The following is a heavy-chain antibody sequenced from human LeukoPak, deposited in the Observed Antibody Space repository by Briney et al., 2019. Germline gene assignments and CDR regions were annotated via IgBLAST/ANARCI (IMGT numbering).Heavy chain of an antibody. J-gene: IGHJ5*02. D-gene: IGHD3-22*01. CDR1: GGSITSYY. CDR2: ICTSEST. Sequence: ETLSLTCTVSGGSITSYYWGWIRQPAGKGLEWIGRICTSESTNYNPSLKSRVTMSVDTSKNQFSLKLSSVTAADTAVYYCARDRWDSSGYYYSWFDPWGQGTLVTVSS. V-gene: IGHV4-4*07. CDR3: ARDRWDSSGYYYSWFDP.